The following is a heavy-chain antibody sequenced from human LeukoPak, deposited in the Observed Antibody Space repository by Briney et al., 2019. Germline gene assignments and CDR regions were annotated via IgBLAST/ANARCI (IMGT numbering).Heavy chain of an antibody. J-gene: IGHJ4*02. Sequence: SETLSLTCTVSGGSISSYYWSWIRQPPGKGLEWIGYIYYGGSTNYNPSLKSRVTISVDTSKNQFSLKLSSVTAADTAVYYCARVWGAVAGTSYFDYWGQGTLVTVSS. CDR3: ARVWGAVAGTSYFDY. D-gene: IGHD6-19*01. CDR2: IYYGGST. CDR1: GGSISSYY. V-gene: IGHV4-59*01.